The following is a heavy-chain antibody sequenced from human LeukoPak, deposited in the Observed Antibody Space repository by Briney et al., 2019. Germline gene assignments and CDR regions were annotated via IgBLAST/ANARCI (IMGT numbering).Heavy chain of an antibody. J-gene: IGHJ4*02. D-gene: IGHD3-22*01. CDR1: GFTFTSYW. V-gene: IGHV3-7*02. CDR3: ATNLNYDREFDY. CDR2: IKQDGSEK. Sequence: GGSLRLSCAASGFTFTSYWMSWVRQAPGKGLEWVANIKQDGSEKYYVDSVKGRFTISRDNAKNSLYMQMNSLRAEDTAVYYCATNLNYDREFDYWGQGTLVTVSS.